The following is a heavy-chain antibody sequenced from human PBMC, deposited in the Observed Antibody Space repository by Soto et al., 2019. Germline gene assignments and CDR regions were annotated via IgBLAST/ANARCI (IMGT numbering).Heavy chain of an antibody. CDR1: GYSFTSYD. CDR3: ARGGFYSAYRVDAFDT. J-gene: IGHJ3*02. CDR2: MNPYSGNR. Sequence: QVQLVQSGADVKKPGASVRVSCKAAGYSFTSYDINWVRPATGQGLEWMGWMNPYSGNRGYAQKCQGRVTMGWNTSTSTAYMELSSLSSEDTAVYYCARGGFYSAYRVDAFDTWGQGTMVTVSS. D-gene: IGHD5-12*01. V-gene: IGHV1-8*01.